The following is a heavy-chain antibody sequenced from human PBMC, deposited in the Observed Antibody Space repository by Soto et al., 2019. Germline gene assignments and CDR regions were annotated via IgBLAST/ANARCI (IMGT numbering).Heavy chain of an antibody. Sequence: ASVKVSCKASGYTFASYCMSWVRQAPGQGLEWMGWISAYNGNTNYAQKLQGRVTMTTDTSTSTAYMELRSLRSDDTAVYYCARGMGGRTRTNYGYYGMDVWGQGTTVTVSS. CDR2: ISAYNGNT. V-gene: IGHV1-18*01. CDR1: GYTFASYC. CDR3: ARGMGGRTRTNYGYYGMDV. D-gene: IGHD1-7*01. J-gene: IGHJ6*02.